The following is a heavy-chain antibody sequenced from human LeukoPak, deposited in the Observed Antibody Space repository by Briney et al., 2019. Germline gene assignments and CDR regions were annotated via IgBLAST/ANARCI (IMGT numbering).Heavy chain of an antibody. D-gene: IGHD2-15*01. Sequence: PGGSLRLSCAASGFTFSSYSMNWVRQAPGKGLEWVSSISSSSSYIYYADSVKGRFTISRDNAKNSLYLQMNSLRAEDTAVYYCARVRMGLPLRIDYWGQGTLVTVSS. V-gene: IGHV3-21*01. CDR2: ISSSSSYI. J-gene: IGHJ4*02. CDR3: ARVRMGLPLRIDY. CDR1: GFTFSSYS.